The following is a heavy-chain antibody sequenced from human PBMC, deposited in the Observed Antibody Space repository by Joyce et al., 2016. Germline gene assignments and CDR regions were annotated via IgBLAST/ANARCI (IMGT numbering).Heavy chain of an antibody. V-gene: IGHV1-69*08. Sequence: QVQLVQSGAEVKKPVSSVKVSCKASGGTFSSYTISGVRQAPGQGLEWMGRIIPILGRANYAQKFQGRVTITADKSTRTAYMELSSLRSEDTAVYYCAREFRVPAANRYWFDPWGQGTLVTVSS. CDR2: IIPILGRA. CDR3: AREFRVPAANRYWFDP. CDR1: GGTFSSYT. D-gene: IGHD2-2*01. J-gene: IGHJ5*02.